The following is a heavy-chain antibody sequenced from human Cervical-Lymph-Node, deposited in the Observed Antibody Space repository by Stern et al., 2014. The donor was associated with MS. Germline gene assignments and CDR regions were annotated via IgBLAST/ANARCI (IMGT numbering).Heavy chain of an antibody. D-gene: IGHD3-3*01. CDR3: ARVISADDLWGGGF. V-gene: IGHV1-2*02. CDR2: INPSSGAT. J-gene: IGHJ4*02. CDR1: GYTFTDYY. Sequence: QVQLVQSGAEVKEPGASVMVSCKASGYTFTDYYIHWVRQAPGQGLEWVGWINPSSGATNSAQRFRGRGTLTRATSINTAYMELSGLSSDDTAVYYGARVISADDLWGGGFWGQGTLVTVSS.